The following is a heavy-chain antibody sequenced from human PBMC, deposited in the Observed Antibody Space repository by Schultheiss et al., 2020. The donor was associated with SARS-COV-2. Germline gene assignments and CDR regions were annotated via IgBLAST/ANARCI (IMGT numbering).Heavy chain of an antibody. V-gene: IGHV3-23*01. Sequence: GGSLRLSCAASGLTFSSYAMSWVRQAPGKGLEWVSAISGSGGSTYYADSVKGRFTISRDNTKNTLYLQMNSLRAEDTAVYYCAKDRGVRFTVTAMRPLFDYWCQGTLVTVSS. CDR2: ISGSGGST. D-gene: IGHD2-21*02. CDR1: GLTFSSYA. J-gene: IGHJ4*02. CDR3: AKDRGVRFTVTAMRPLFDY.